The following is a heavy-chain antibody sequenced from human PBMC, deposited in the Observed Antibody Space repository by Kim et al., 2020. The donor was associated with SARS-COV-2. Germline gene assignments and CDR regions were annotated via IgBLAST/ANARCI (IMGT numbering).Heavy chain of an antibody. D-gene: IGHD3-22*01. J-gene: IGHJ6*02. Sequence: SETLSLTCSVSGGSVGSGGYFWSWVRQHPGKGLEWIGYSYYRGSAYYNPSLQSRVTISLDTSNNQFSLQVTSVTPADTAVYYCAWGVVNDYYYYALEVWGQGTTVTVSS. CDR2: SYYRGSA. CDR3: AWGVVNDYYYYALEV. V-gene: IGHV4-31*03. CDR1: GGSVGSGGYF.